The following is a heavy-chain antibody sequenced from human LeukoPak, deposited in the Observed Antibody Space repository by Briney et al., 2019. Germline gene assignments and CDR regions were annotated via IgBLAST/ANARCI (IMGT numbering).Heavy chain of an antibody. CDR2: ISGSGGST. Sequence: PGGSLRLSCAASGFTFSSYAMSWVRQAPGKGLEWASAISGSGGSTYYADSVKGRFTISRDNSKNTLYLQMNSLRAEDTAVYYCAKVESNDSSSPWFDPWGQGTLVTVSS. D-gene: IGHD3-22*01. CDR1: GFTFSSYA. CDR3: AKVESNDSSSPWFDP. J-gene: IGHJ5*02. V-gene: IGHV3-23*01.